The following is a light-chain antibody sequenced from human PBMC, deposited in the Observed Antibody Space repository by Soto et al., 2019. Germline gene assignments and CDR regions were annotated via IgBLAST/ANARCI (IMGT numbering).Light chain of an antibody. V-gene: IGLV1-40*01. CDR3: QPYDSRLSAYV. CDR2: THN. Sequence: QSALTQPPSVSGAPGQRVTISCTGSSSNIGAGYDVHWYLQVPGTAPKLLVYTHNNRPSGVPDRCSGSTSGPSASLALTGLHSEDEADDYCQPYDSRLSAYVFGHGTKVTGL. CDR1: SSNIGAGYD. J-gene: IGLJ1*01.